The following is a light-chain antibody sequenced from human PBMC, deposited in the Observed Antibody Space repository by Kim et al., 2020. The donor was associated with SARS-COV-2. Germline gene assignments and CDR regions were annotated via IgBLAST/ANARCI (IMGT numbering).Light chain of an antibody. CDR2: DNA. CDR1: SSNIGAGYD. CDR3: QSYDSSLSGYV. V-gene: IGLV1-40*01. J-gene: IGLJ1*01. Sequence: QSVLTQPPSVSGAPGQRGTISCTGSSSNIGAGYDVHWYQQLPGTAPKLLIYDNANRPSGVPDRFSGSKSGTSASLAITVLQAEDEADYYCQSYDSSLSGYVFGTGTKVTVL.